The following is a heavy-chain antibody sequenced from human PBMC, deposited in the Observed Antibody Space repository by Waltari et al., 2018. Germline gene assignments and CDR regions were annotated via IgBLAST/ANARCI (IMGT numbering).Heavy chain of an antibody. CDR2: IWNDHE. D-gene: IGHD7-27*01. CDR1: GFSLTSNAVV. V-gene: IGHV2-5*01. Sequence: QITLKESGPTLLRPTQTLTLTCTFSGFSLTSNAVVVGWIRQPPGKAPEWLAVIWNDHEPYSPSLPLLLPFPPSISYNQVVLPLTNIDPLDTAKSDVAPLGSNSFAGPSFIFAFWGPGPLVIFSS. J-gene: IGHJ4*02. CDR3: APLGSNSFAGPSFIFAF.